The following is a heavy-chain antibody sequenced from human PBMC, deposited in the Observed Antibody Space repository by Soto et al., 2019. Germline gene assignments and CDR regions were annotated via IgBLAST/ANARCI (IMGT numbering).Heavy chain of an antibody. V-gene: IGHV4-34*01. Sequence: QVQLQQWGAGLLKPSETLSLTCAVYGGSFSGYYWTWIRQPPGTGLEWIGEINHSGSTNYNPSLKXXVAMSVDTSKNQFSLPLTSVTAADTAVYCCARDHTPGVFADWGEGTLVTVPS. CDR2: INHSGST. D-gene: IGHD2-15*01. J-gene: IGHJ4*02. CDR3: ARDHTPGVFAD. CDR1: GGSFSGYY.